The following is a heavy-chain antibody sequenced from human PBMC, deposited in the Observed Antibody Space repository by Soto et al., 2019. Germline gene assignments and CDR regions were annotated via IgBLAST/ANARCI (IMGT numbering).Heavy chain of an antibody. CDR2: ISGSSNTI. Sequence: VQLVDSGGGLVQPGGSLRLSCAASGFTFSTYSVNWVRQAPGKGLEWLSYISGSSNTIYYADSVRGRFTISRDNARNSLYLQMSSLRAEDTAVYYCVRTAAVAATYHYFYMDVWGKGTTVTVSS. D-gene: IGHD6-19*01. CDR1: GFTFSTYS. J-gene: IGHJ6*03. CDR3: VRTAAVAATYHYFYMDV. V-gene: IGHV3-48*01.